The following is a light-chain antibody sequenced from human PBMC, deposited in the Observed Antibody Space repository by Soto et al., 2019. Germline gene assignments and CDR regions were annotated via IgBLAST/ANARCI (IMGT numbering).Light chain of an antibody. CDR3: QQHKSYPLT. Sequence: DIQLTQSPSALSASVGDRVTITCRASQGISSYLAWYQQKPGKAPKRLIYGASTLQSGVPSRFSGSGSGTEFTLTISSLQPEDFATYYCQQHKSYPLTFGRGTKVDIK. CDR2: GAS. CDR1: QGISSY. V-gene: IGKV1-9*01. J-gene: IGKJ3*01.